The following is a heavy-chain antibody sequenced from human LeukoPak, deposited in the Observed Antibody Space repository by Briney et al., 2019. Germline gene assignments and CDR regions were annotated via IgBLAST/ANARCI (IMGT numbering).Heavy chain of an antibody. Sequence: PSETLSLTCTVSGGSISTYYWSWIRQPPGKGLEWLGYIFYTGSTNYNPSLKSRVTMSIDTSKNQFSLKLSSVTAADTAVYYCARLGGWFDPWGQGTRVTVSS. CDR2: IFYTGST. CDR3: ARLGGWFDP. CDR1: GGSISTYY. V-gene: IGHV4-59*08. D-gene: IGHD3-3*01. J-gene: IGHJ5*02.